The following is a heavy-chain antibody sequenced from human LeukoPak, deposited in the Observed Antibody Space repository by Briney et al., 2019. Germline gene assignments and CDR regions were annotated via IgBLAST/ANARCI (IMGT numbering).Heavy chain of an antibody. Sequence: SETLSLTCAVYGGSFSGHSWSWIRQAPGKGMEWIGEISHTGSINYNPSLKSRVTVSADTSKNQFSLRLRSVTAADTAVYYCAKGSASSRPYYFDYWGQGALVTVSS. J-gene: IGHJ4*02. CDR3: AKGSASSRPYYFDY. V-gene: IGHV4-34*01. D-gene: IGHD2-15*01. CDR1: GGSFSGHS. CDR2: ISHTGSI.